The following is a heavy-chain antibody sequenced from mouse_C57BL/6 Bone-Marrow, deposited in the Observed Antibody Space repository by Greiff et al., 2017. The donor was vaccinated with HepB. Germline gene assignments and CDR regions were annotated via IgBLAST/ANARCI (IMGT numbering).Heavy chain of an antibody. CDR3: ARSLITTVVATNY. CDR1: GYTFTSYW. J-gene: IGHJ2*01. Sequence: VQLQQPGAELVKPGASVKMSCKASGYTFTSYWITWVKQRPGQGLEWIGDIYPGSGSTNYNEKFKSKATLTVETSSSTAYMKLSSLTSEDSAVYYCARSLITTVVATNYWGQGTTLTVSS. CDR2: IYPGSGST. V-gene: IGHV1-55*01. D-gene: IGHD1-1*01.